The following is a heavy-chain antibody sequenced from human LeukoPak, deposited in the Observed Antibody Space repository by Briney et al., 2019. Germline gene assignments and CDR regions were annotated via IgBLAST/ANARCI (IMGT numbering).Heavy chain of an antibody. V-gene: IGHV3-9*03. CDR3: AKGHSYGYSHPYFDY. CDR2: ISWNSGSI. CDR1: GFTFDDYA. D-gene: IGHD5-18*01. Sequence: GGSLRPSCAASGFTFDDYAMHWVRQAPGKGLEWVSGISWNSGSIGYADSVKGRFTISRDNAKNSLYLQMNSLRAEDMALYYCAKGHSYGYSHPYFDYWGQGTLVTVSS. J-gene: IGHJ4*02.